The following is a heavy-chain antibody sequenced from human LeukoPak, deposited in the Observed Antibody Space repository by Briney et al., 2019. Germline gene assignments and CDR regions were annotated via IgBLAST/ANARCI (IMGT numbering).Heavy chain of an antibody. CDR1: GGSINSYY. CDR3: TSGGRVSGDY. J-gene: IGHJ4*01. D-gene: IGHD1-14*01. CDR2: IYYSGST. Sequence: SETLSLTCTVSGGSINSYYWSWIRQPPGKGLEWIGYIYYSGSTNYNPSLKSRVTISRDTSKNQFSLRLRSVTAADTAVYYCTSGGRVSGDYWGHRTLVAVSS. V-gene: IGHV4-59*01.